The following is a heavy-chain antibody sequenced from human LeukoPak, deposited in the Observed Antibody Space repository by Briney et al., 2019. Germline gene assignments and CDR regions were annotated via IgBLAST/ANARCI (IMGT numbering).Heavy chain of an antibody. Sequence: PGGSLRLSCAASGFTFSSYSMNWVRQAPGKGLEWVSSISSSSSYIYYADSVKDRFTISRDNAKNSLYLQMNSLRAEDTAVYYCARARTKQLVDAFDIWGQGTMVTVSS. CDR1: GFTFSSYS. J-gene: IGHJ3*02. CDR2: ISSSSSYI. CDR3: ARARTKQLVDAFDI. D-gene: IGHD6-6*01. V-gene: IGHV3-21*01.